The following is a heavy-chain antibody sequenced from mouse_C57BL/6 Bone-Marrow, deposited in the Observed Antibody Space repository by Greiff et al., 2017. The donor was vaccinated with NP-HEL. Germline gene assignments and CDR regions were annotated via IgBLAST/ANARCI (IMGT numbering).Heavy chain of an antibody. CDR2: IDPSDSYT. V-gene: IGHV1-50*01. CDR1: GYTFTSYW. D-gene: IGHD1-1*02. J-gene: IGHJ1*03. CDR3: AGGKGWYFDV. Sequence: VQLQQPGAELVKPGASVKLSCKASGYTFTSYWMQWVKQRPGQGLEWIGEIDPSDSYTNYNQKFKGKATLTVDTSSSTAYMQLSSLTSEDSAVYYCAGGKGWYFDVWGTGTTVTVSS.